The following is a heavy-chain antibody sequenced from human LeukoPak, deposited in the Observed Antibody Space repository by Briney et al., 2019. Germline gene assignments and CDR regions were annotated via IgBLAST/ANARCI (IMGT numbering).Heavy chain of an antibody. CDR3: ARDSGLVAPVYDAFDI. D-gene: IGHD5-12*01. V-gene: IGHV4-59*01. CDR1: GGSMGDYY. J-gene: IGHJ3*02. Sequence: SETLSLTCTVSGGSMGDYYWSWIRQPPGKGLEWIGYIFSTGSTNYNPSLKSRVTISVDTSKNQFSLKLSSVTAADTAVYYCARDSGLVAPVYDAFDIWGQGTMVTVSS. CDR2: IFSTGST.